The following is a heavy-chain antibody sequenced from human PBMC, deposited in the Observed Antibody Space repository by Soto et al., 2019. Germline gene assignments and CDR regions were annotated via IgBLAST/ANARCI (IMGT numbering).Heavy chain of an antibody. D-gene: IGHD2-15*01. Sequence: PSETLSLTCTVSGGSISSGDYYWSWIRQPPGKGLEWIGYIYYSGSTYYNPSLKSRVTISVDTSKNQFSLKLSSVTAADTAVYYCARASGCSGDSCAFDHWGQGTLVTSPQ. CDR3: ARASGCSGDSCAFDH. CDR2: IYYSGST. CDR1: GGSISSGDYY. V-gene: IGHV4-30-4*01. J-gene: IGHJ5*02.